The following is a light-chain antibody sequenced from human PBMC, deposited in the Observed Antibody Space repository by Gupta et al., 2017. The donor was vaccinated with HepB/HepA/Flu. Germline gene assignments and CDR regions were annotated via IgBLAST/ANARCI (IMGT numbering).Light chain of an antibody. CDR3: QQYNNWPLT. Sequence: EIVMTQSPATLSVSLGERATLSCRASQSVSSSLAWYQQKPGQAPRLLIYGASTRATGIPARFSGSGSGTXFTLTIXSLQSEDFAVYYCQQYNNWPLTFGXGTKLEIK. CDR2: GAS. CDR1: QSVSSS. V-gene: IGKV3-15*01. J-gene: IGKJ2*01.